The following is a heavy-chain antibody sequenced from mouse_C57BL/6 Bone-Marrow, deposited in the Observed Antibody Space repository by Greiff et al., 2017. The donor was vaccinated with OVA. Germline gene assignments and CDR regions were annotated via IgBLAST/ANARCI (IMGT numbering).Heavy chain of an antibody. Sequence: QVQLKQSGAELVRPGTSVKVSCKASGYAFTNYLIEWVKQRPGQGLEWIGVINPGSGGTSYNQKFKGKATLTVDKSSSTAYMELNSLTSEDSAVYYCAREKGDGNYEGFAYWGQGTLVTVSA. CDR1: GYAFTNYL. V-gene: IGHV1-54*01. D-gene: IGHD2-1*01. CDR3: AREKGDGNYEGFAY. J-gene: IGHJ3*01. CDR2: INPGSGGT.